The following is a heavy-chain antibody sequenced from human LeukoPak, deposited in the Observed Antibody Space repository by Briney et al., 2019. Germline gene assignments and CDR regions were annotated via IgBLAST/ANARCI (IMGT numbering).Heavy chain of an antibody. CDR1: GFTFSSYA. V-gene: IGHV3-23*01. Sequence: GGSLRLSCAASGFTFSSYAMSWVRQAPGKGLEWVSAISGSGGSTYYADSEKGRLTIPRDNAKNSLYLQMNSLRAEDTAVYYCARDPATPHDYWGQGTLVTVSS. CDR3: ARDPATPHDY. J-gene: IGHJ4*02. D-gene: IGHD5-12*01. CDR2: ISGSGGST.